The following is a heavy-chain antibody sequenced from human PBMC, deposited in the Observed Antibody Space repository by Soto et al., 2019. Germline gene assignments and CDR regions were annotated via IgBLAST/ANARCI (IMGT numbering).Heavy chain of an antibody. CDR2: IIPIFGTA. CDR3: ARDLSMVRGEYYFDY. Sequence: QVQLVQSGAEVKKPGSSVKVSCKASGGTFSSYAISWVRQAPGQGLEWMGGIIPIFGTANYAQKFQGRVTITADKSTSTAYMELSSLRSEDTAVYYCARDLSMVRGEYYFDYWGHGTLVTVSS. V-gene: IGHV1-69*06. D-gene: IGHD3-10*01. J-gene: IGHJ4*01. CDR1: GGTFSSYA.